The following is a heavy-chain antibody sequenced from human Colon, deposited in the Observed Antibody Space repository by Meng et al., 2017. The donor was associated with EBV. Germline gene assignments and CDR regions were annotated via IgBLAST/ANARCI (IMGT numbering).Heavy chain of an antibody. D-gene: IGHD3-22*01. CDR2: IYYSGSR. Sequence: QVNLQESGPGLVKPSQTLSLTCTVSGDSISSTDYYWSWVRQPPGKGLEWTGYIYYSGSRYYNPSLKSRVTISVDTSKNQFSLKLSSVTAADTAVYYCARVTGKIYYDGSGYPEAFDYWGQGTLVTVSS. V-gene: IGHV4-30-4*01. CDR1: GDSISSTDYY. J-gene: IGHJ4*02. CDR3: ARVTGKIYYDGSGYPEAFDY.